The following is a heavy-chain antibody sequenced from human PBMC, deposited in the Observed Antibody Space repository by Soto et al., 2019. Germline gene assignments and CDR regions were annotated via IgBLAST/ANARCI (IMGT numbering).Heavy chain of an antibody. CDR1: GGSISSYS. CDR3: ARLARGSGSYYTLDS. CDR2: IYYSGRT. Sequence: SETLSLTCTVSGGSISSYSWSWIRQPPGKGLEWIGYIYYSGRTNYNPSLKSRVTISVDTSRNQFSLKLSSVTAADTAVYYCARLARGSGSYYTLDSWGRGTLVTVSS. D-gene: IGHD3-10*01. V-gene: IGHV4-59*01. J-gene: IGHJ4*02.